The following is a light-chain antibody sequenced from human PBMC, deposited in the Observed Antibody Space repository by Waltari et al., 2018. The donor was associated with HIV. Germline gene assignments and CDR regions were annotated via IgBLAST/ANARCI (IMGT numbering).Light chain of an antibody. V-gene: IGLV1-44*01. CDR3: AAWDDSLNGHYV. J-gene: IGLJ1*01. CDR1: SSNIGSNS. Sequence: QSVLTQPPSASGTPGQRVTIPCSGSSSNIGSNSVDWYQQLPGTAPKLLIYSNNPRPSGVPDRVSGSKSGTSASLAISGLHSEDEADYYCAAWDDSLNGHYVFGTGTKVTVL. CDR2: SNN.